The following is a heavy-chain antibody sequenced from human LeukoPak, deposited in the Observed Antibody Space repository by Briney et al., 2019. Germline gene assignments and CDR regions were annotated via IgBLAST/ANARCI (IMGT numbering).Heavy chain of an antibody. CDR3: AKVLRTSYCSSTSCPADGMDV. Sequence: GGSLRLSCAASGFTFSDNYMDWVRQAPGKGLEWVGRTRNKANSYTTDYAASVKGRFTISRDDSKSSLYLQMNSLKTEDTAIYYCAKVLRTSYCSSTSCPADGMDVWGQGTTVTVSS. V-gene: IGHV3-72*01. J-gene: IGHJ6*02. CDR2: TRNKANSYTT. D-gene: IGHD2-2*01. CDR1: GFTFSDNY.